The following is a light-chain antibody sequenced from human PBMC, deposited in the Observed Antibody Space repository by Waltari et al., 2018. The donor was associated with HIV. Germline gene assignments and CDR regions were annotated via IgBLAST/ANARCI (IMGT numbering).Light chain of an antibody. CDR3: VTWDTSLSVLV. J-gene: IGLJ2*01. CDR2: DDK. V-gene: IGLV1-51*01. Sequence: QSVLTQPPSVSAAPGQTVTISCSGSSSNFGKDDVSWYQQLPGSAPQLLIYDDKQRPSWMPDRFSGAKAGTSATLGIAGLHTGDEANYYCVTWDTSLSVLVFGGGTKLTVL. CDR1: SSNFGKDD.